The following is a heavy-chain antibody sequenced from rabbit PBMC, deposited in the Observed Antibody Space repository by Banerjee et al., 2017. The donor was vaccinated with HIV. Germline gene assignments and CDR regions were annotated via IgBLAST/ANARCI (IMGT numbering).Heavy chain of an antibody. CDR1: GIDFSSYYY. CDR3: ARDPSSGWGDFDL. CDR2: IYTGSGST. D-gene: IGHD4-1*01. J-gene: IGHJ4*01. Sequence: QQQLEESGGGLVKPGGTLTLTCKASGIDFSSYYYVCWVRQAPGKGLEWIACIYTGSGSTYYANWAKGRFTISKTSSTTVTLQMTSLTAADTATYFCARDPSSGWGDFDLWGPGTLVTVS. V-gene: IGHV1S45*01.